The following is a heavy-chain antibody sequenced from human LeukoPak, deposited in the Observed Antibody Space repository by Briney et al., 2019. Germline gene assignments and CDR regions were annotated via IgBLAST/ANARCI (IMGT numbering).Heavy chain of an antibody. J-gene: IGHJ4*02. D-gene: IGHD2-2*01. Sequence: GGSLRLSCAASGFTFSSYAMSWVRQAPGKGLEWVSAISGSGASTYYADSVKGRFTISRDNSKNTLYLQMNSLRAEDTAVYYCAKEAGCSSTSCYVPFDYWGQGTLVTVSS. CDR1: GFTFSSYA. CDR3: AKEAGCSSTSCYVPFDY. CDR2: ISGSGAST. V-gene: IGHV3-23*01.